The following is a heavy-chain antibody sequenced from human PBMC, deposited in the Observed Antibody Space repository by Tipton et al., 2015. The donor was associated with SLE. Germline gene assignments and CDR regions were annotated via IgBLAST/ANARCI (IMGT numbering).Heavy chain of an antibody. J-gene: IGHJ1*01. D-gene: IGHD6-25*01. Sequence: LRLSCTVSGGSISSGGYYWSWIRQHPGKGLEWIGYIYYSGSTYYNPSLKSRVTISVDTSKNQFSLKLSSVTAADTAVYYCARGPRTLPGGYSSGEYFQHWGQGTLVTVSS. CDR1: GGSISSGGYY. CDR3: ARGPRTLPGGYSSGEYFQH. CDR2: IYYSGST. V-gene: IGHV4-31*03.